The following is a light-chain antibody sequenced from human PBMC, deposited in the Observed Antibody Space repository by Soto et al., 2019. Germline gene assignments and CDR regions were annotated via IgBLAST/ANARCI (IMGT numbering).Light chain of an antibody. V-gene: IGLV2-11*01. CDR3: CSFAGSYTFWV. Sequence: QSALTQPRSVSGSPGQSVTISCTGTSSDVGDYNYVSWYQQYPGKAPKLVIYDVSKRPSGVPDRFSDSKSGNTASLTISGLQAEDEADYYYCSFAGSYTFWVFGGGTKLTVL. CDR2: DVS. J-gene: IGLJ3*02. CDR1: SSDVGDYNY.